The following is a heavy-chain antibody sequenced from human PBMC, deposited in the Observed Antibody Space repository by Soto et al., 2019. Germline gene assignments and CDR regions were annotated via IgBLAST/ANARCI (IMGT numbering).Heavy chain of an antibody. V-gene: IGHV4-4*02. CDR1: GGSISTNW. CDR3: ARHIAVSGTRGFDF. Sequence: QVQLQESGPGLMKPSGTLSLTCAVSGGSISTNWWSWVRQPPGKGLEWIGEIYHSGRTNYNPSLENRVTMSVDKYQNHLSLILNAVTAAATAVYFCARHIAVSGTRGFDFWGQGTLVTVSS. CDR2: IYHSGRT. D-gene: IGHD6-19*01. J-gene: IGHJ4*02.